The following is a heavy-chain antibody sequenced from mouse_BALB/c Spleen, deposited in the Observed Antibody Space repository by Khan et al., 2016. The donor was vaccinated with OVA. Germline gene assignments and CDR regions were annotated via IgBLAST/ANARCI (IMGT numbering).Heavy chain of an antibody. CDR3: IRGGYGGFAY. J-gene: IGHJ3*01. D-gene: IGHD3-1*01. V-gene: IGHV1-53*01. CDR2: ITPSNGGT. CDR1: GYTFTSYQ. Sequence: QVQLQQSGTELVKPGASVRLSCKASGYTFTSYQMYWVKQRPGQGLEWIGEITPSNGGTNFNEKFKSKATLTVDESSSTASRQLSSLTSDVSAVYYGIRGGYGGFAYWGQGTLVTVSA.